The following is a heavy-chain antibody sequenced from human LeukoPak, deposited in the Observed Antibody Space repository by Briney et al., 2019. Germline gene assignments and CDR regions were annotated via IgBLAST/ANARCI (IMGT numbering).Heavy chain of an antibody. J-gene: IGHJ4*02. CDR1: GFTFSSYA. D-gene: IGHD2-15*01. CDR3: AKADIVVVVAASNFDY. Sequence: GGSLRLSCAASGFTFSSYAMSWVRQAPGKGLEWVSAISGSGGSTYYADSVKGRFTISRDNSKNTLYLQMNSLRAEDTAVYYCAKADIVVVVAASNFDYWGQGTLVTVFS. CDR2: ISGSGGST. V-gene: IGHV3-23*01.